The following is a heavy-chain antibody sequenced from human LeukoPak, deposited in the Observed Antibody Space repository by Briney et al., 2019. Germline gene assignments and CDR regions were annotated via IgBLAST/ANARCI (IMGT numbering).Heavy chain of an antibody. J-gene: IGHJ4*02. Sequence: SETLSLTCTVSGYSISSGYYWGWIRPPPGKGLEWIGSIYHSGSTYYNPSLKSRVTISVVTSKNQFSLKLSSVTAADTAVYYCARESVWGSYRFYYFDYWGQGTLVTVSS. CDR1: GYSISSGYY. D-gene: IGHD3-16*02. V-gene: IGHV4-38-2*02. CDR2: IYHSGST. CDR3: ARESVWGSYRFYYFDY.